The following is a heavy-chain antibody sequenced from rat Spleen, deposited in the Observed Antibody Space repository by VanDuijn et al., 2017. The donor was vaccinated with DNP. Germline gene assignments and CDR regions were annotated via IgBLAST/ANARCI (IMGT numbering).Heavy chain of an antibody. CDR2: ISTGGGST. CDR3: TRDTTITAISSFDY. D-gene: IGHD1-2*01. CDR1: GFTFSSFP. Sequence: EVQLVESGGGLVQPGRSMKLSCAASGFTFSSFPMAWVRQAPTKGLEWITTISTGGGSTYYRDSVKGRFTIARDNAKSTLYLQMNSLRSEDTATYYCTRDTTITAISSFDYWGQGVMVTVSS. V-gene: IGHV5-46*01. J-gene: IGHJ2*01.